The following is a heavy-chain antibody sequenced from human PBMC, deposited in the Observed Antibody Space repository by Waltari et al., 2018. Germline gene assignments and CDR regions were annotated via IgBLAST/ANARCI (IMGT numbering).Heavy chain of an antibody. CDR1: GYTFTSYD. D-gene: IGHD3-9*01. CDR3: ARGGYYDILTGYRRGWFDP. Sequence: QVQLVQSGAEVKKPGASVKVSCKASGYTFTSYDINWVRQATGQGLGGMGWMNPDSGNRGDAQKFQGRVTQTRNTSISTAYLELSSLRSEDPAVYYCARGGYYDILTGYRRGWFDPWGQGTLVTVSS. CDR2: MNPDSGNR. V-gene: IGHV1-8*01. J-gene: IGHJ5*02.